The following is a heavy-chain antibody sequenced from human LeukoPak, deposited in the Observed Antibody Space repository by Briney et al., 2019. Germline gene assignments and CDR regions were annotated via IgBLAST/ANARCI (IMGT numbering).Heavy chain of an antibody. V-gene: IGHV4-59*12. CDR3: ARDQRYCSSSSCPWEPFDY. D-gene: IGHD2-2*01. J-gene: IGHJ4*02. CDR2: IYYSGST. Sequence: ASETLSLTCTVSGGSISSYYWSWIRQPPGKGLEWIGDIYYSGSTNYNPSLKSRVTISVDTSKNQFSLRLSSVTAADTAVYYCARDQRYCSSSSCPWEPFDYWGQGTLVTVSS. CDR1: GGSISSYY.